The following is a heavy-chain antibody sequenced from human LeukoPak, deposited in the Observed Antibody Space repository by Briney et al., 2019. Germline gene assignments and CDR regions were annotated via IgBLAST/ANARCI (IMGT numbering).Heavy chain of an antibody. V-gene: IGHV3-74*01. CDR2: INSDGSST. Sequence: GGSLRLSCAASGFTFSSYWMHWVRQAPGKGLVWVSRINSDGSSTSYADSVKGRFTISRDNAKNTLYLQMNSLRAEDTAVYYCARARDRDSSGYYMSYWGQGTLVTVSS. CDR3: ARARDRDSSGYYMSY. D-gene: IGHD3-22*01. J-gene: IGHJ4*02. CDR1: GFTFSSYW.